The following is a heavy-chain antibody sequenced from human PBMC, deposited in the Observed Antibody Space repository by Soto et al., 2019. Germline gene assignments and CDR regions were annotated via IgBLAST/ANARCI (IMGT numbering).Heavy chain of an antibody. CDR2: ISYDGSNK. CDR1: GFTFSSYA. V-gene: IGHV3-30-3*01. CDR3: ARACCGGDCYSDYYYGMDV. Sequence: GGSLRLSCAASGFTFSSYAMHWVRQAPGKGLEWVAVISYDGSNKYYADSVKGRFTISRDNSKNTLYLQMNSLRAEDTAVYYCARACCGGDCYSDYYYGMDVWGQGTTVTVSS. D-gene: IGHD2-21*02. J-gene: IGHJ6*02.